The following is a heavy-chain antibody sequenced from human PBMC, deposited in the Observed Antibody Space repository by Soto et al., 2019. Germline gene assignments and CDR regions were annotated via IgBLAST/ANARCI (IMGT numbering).Heavy chain of an antibody. D-gene: IGHD2-21*02. J-gene: IGHJ5*02. CDR2: IYYSGST. CDR3: ARRLDCGGDCLDWFDP. V-gene: IGHV4-39*01. Sequence: QLQLQESGPGLVKPSETLSLTCTVSGGSISSSSYYWGWIRQPPGKGLEWIGSIYYSGSTYYNPSLKSRVTISVDTSKNQFSLKLSSVTAADTAVYYCARRLDCGGDCLDWFDPWGQGTLVTVSS. CDR1: GGSISSSSYY.